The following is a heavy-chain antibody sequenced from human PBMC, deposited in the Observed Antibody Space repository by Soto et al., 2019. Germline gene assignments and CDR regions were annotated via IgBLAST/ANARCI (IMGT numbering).Heavy chain of an antibody. CDR3: ARGADSYGFNWFDP. J-gene: IGHJ5*02. CDR2: IIPIVGTA. D-gene: IGHD5-18*01. CDR1: GGTFSSYA. V-gene: IGHV1-69*06. Sequence: QVQLVQSGAEVKKPGSSVKVSCKASGGTFSSYAISWVRQAPGQGLEWMRGIIPIVGTANYAQKFQGRVTITADKSTSTAYMELSSLRSEDTAVYYCARGADSYGFNWFDPWGQGTLVTVSS.